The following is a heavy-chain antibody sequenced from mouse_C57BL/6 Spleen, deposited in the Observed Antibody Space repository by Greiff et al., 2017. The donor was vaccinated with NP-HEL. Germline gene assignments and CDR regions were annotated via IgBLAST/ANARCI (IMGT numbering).Heavy chain of an antibody. CDR1: GFTFSDYG. CDR2: ISSGSSTI. Sequence: EVKLVESGGGLVKPGGSLKLSCAASGFTFSDYGMHWVRQAPEKGLEWVAYISSGSSTIYYADTVKGRFTISRDNAKNTLFLQMTSLRAEDTAMYDCARVRHQLRGYYAMDYWGQGTSVTVSS. J-gene: IGHJ4*01. V-gene: IGHV5-17*01. D-gene: IGHD1-1*01. CDR3: ARVRHQLRGYYAMDY.